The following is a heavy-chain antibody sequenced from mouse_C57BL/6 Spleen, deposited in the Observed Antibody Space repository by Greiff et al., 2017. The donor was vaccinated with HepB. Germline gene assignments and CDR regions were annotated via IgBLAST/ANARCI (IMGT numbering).Heavy chain of an antibody. Sequence: EVKLVESGPELVKPGDSVKISCKASGYSFTGYFMNWVMQSHGKSLEWIGRINPYNGDTFYNQKFKGKATLTVDKSSSTAHMELRSLTSEDSAVYYCARGSSYWYFDVWGTGTTVTVSS. V-gene: IGHV1-20*01. J-gene: IGHJ1*03. CDR1: GYSFTGYF. CDR3: ARGSSYWYFDV. D-gene: IGHD1-1*01. CDR2: INPYNGDT.